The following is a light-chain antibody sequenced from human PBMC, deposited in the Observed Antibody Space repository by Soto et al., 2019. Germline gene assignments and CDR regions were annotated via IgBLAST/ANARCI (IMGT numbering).Light chain of an antibody. J-gene: IGLJ1*01. Sequence: QSVLTQPASVSGSPGQSITISCTGTSSDVGGYNYVSWYQQHPGKAPKLMIYEVSNRPSGVPNRFSGSKSGNTASLTISGLQAEDEADYYCSSYTSSILYVFGTGTKVTVL. CDR3: SSYTSSILYV. CDR2: EVS. V-gene: IGLV2-14*01. CDR1: SSDVGGYNY.